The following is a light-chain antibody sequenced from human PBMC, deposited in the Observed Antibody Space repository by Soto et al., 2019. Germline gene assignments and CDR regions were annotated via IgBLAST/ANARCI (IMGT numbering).Light chain of an antibody. V-gene: IGKV3D-15*01. CDR3: QQYDNCPPT. CDR2: GAS. J-gene: IGKJ5*01. Sequence: EIVLTQSPGTLSLSPGERATLSCRASQSVSSNLAWYQQKPGQAPRLLIYGASTRPTGIPARFSGSGSGTEFTLTINSLQPEDFVVYYCQQYDNCPPTFGQGTRLEIK. CDR1: QSVSSN.